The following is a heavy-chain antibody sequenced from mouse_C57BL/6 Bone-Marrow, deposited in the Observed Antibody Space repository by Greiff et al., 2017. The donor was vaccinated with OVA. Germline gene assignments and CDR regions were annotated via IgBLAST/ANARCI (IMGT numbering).Heavy chain of an antibody. CDR2: IHPNSGST. D-gene: IGHD2-12*01. J-gene: IGHJ3*01. V-gene: IGHV1-64*01. CDR1: GYTFTSYW. CDR3: ASWGLLSWFAY. Sequence: QVQLQQPGAELVKPGASVKLSCKASGYTFTSYWMHWVKQRPGQGLEWIGMIHPNSGSTNYNEKFKSKATLTVDKSSSTAYMQLSSLTSEDSAVYYCASWGLLSWFAYWGQGTLVTVSA.